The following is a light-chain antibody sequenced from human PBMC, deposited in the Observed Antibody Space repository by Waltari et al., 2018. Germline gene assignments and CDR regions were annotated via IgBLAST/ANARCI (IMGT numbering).Light chain of an antibody. CDR2: DES. CDR1: QSISSP. CDR3: QQRSNLWT. Sequence: ETVLTQSPATLSLSSGERATLPCRASQSISSPLAWYQQKPGQPPRLLIYDESKRSTGLPARFSCSGSGTDFTLTISSLEPEDFAVYYCQQRSNLWTFGQGTKVEIK. J-gene: IGKJ1*01. V-gene: IGKV3-11*01.